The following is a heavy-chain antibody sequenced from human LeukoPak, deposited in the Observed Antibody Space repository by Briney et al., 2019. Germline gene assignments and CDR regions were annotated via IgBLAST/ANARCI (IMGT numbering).Heavy chain of an antibody. CDR3: TREAAAGIDY. Sequence: GGSLRLSCTASGFTFSTYWMSWVRQAPGKGLEWVANIKQDGSEKYYLDSVKGRFTISRDNAKNSLYLQMNSLRAEDTAVYFCTREAAAGIDYWGQGTLVTVSS. D-gene: IGHD6-13*01. CDR2: IKQDGSEK. J-gene: IGHJ4*02. CDR1: GFTFSTYW. V-gene: IGHV3-7*01.